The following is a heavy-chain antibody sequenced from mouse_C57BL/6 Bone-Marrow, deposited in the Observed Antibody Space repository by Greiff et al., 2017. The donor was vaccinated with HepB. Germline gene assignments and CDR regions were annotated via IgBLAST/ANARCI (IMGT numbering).Heavy chain of an antibody. CDR3: ARSGLRFWFAY. CDR2: IHPNSGST. V-gene: IGHV1-64*01. CDR1: GYTFTSYW. J-gene: IGHJ3*01. Sequence: VQLQQPGAELVKPGASVKLSCKASGYTFTSYWMHWVKQRPGQGLEWIGMIHPNSGSTNYNEKFKSKATLTVDKSSSTAYMQLSSLTSEDSAVYDCARSGLRFWFAYGGQGTLVTVSA. D-gene: IGHD1-1*01.